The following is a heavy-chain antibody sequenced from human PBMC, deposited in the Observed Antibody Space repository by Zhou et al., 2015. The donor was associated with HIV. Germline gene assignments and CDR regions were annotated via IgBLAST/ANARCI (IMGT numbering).Heavy chain of an antibody. CDR2: FFPMFGTV. Sequence: VQLVQSGPEVKKPGSSVTVSCKATGGPFSTYDITWMRQAPGQGLEWMGGFFPMFGTVHYAHKFQNRITITADGSTDTSYMELSALRSEDTAVYYCAREGWGSWYFDLWGRGTLVSVSP. D-gene: IGHD7-27*01. J-gene: IGHJ2*01. CDR3: AREGWGSWYFDL. V-gene: IGHV1-69*01. CDR1: GGPFSTYD.